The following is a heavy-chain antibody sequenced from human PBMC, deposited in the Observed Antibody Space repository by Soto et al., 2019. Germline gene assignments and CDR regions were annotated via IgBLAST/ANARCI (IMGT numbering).Heavy chain of an antibody. CDR2: INHSGST. V-gene: IGHV4-34*01. CDR3: ARGQGYSSGWYGLRYFDY. CDR1: GGSFSGYY. Sequence: SETLSLTCAVYGGSFSGYYWSWIRQPPGKGLEWIGEINHSGSTNYNPSLKSRVTISVDTSKNQFSLKLSSVTAADTAVYHCARGQGYSSGWYGLRYFDYWGQGTLVTVSS. J-gene: IGHJ4*02. D-gene: IGHD6-19*01.